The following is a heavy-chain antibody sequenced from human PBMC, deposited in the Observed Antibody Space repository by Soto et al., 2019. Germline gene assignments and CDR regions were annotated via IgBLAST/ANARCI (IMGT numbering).Heavy chain of an antibody. J-gene: IGHJ4*02. Sequence: SETLSLTCTVSGGSISSYYWSWIRQPPGKGLGWIGYIYYSGSTNYNPSLKSRVTISVDTSKSQFSLKLSSVTAADTAVYYCARVGYSYGLDYWGQGTLVTVSS. CDR3: ARVGYSYGLDY. D-gene: IGHD5-18*01. CDR2: IYYSGST. V-gene: IGHV4-59*01. CDR1: GGSISSYY.